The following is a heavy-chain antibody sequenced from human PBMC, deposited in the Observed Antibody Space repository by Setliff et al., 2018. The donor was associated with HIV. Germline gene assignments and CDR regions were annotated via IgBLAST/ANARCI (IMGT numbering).Heavy chain of an antibody. CDR2: INHSGGT. J-gene: IGHJ3*01. Sequence: PSETLSLTCAVYGGSFTAYHRGWIRQPPGRGLEWIAEINHSGGTNHNPSLKSRITISVDTSKKQVSLKLTSVTAADTAIYYCARAGTFGDWDGFDVWGQGTMVTVSS. V-gene: IGHV4-34*01. CDR3: ARAGTFGDWDGFDV. CDR1: GGSFTAYH. D-gene: IGHD3-10*01.